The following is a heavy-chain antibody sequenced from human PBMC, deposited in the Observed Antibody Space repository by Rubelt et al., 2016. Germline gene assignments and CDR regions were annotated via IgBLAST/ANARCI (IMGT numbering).Heavy chain of an antibody. V-gene: IGHV4-4*02. J-gene: IGHJ4*02. CDR1: GGSISSSNW. CDR2: IYHNGST. CDR3: ARVGLSLDYGANSYFDY. D-gene: IGHD4-23*01. Sequence: QVQLQESGPGLVKPSGTLSLTCAVSGGSISSSNWWSWVRQPPGKGLEWIGEIYHNGSTNYNPSLMSRVTISVDKSKNQFSLKLSSVTAADTAVYYCARVGLSLDYGANSYFDYWGQGTLVTVSS.